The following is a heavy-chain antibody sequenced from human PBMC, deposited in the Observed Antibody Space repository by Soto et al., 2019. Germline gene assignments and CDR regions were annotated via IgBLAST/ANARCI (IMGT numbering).Heavy chain of an antibody. CDR3: ARELKPPTGYYYYYYMDV. D-gene: IGHD3-9*01. CDR1: GGSISGGGYY. Sequence: QVQLQESGPGLVKPSQTLSLTCTVSGGSISGGGYYWSWIRQRPGKGVEWIGYNYYSGSTYYNPSLESRVTISVHTSKNQFSLKLSSVTAADTAVYYCARELKPPTGYYYYYYMDVWGKGTTVTLSS. CDR2: NYYSGST. V-gene: IGHV4-31*03. J-gene: IGHJ6*03.